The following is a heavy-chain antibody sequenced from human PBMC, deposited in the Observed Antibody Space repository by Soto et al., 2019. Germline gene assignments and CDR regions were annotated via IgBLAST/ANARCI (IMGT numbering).Heavy chain of an antibody. V-gene: IGHV3-23*01. CDR1: GIAFSNFA. Sequence: VGSLRLSCVGSGIAFSNFAMSWVRQAPGKGLEWVSIVSASGRSRYHADSVKGRFTISRDNSKNTLYLHMTNLRAEDTAVYYCAKDGNWLDVYYDVWGQGTPVTVSS. CDR3: AKDGNWLDVYYDV. D-gene: IGHD3-16*01. CDR2: VSASGRSR. J-gene: IGHJ4*02.